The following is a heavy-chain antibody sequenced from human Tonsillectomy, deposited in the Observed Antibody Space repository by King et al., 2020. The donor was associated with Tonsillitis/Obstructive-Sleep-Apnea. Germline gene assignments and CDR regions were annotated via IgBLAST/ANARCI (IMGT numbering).Heavy chain of an antibody. Sequence: VQLVESGGGLVKPGRSLRLSCTASGFTFGDYAMSWFRQAPGKGLEWVGFIRSKAYGGTTEYAASVKGRFTISRDDSKSIAYLQMNSLKTEDTAVYYCTRVHPXIAAAGICGDYXGQGTLVTVSS. J-gene: IGHJ4*02. CDR3: TRVHPXIAAAGICGDY. V-gene: IGHV3-49*05. D-gene: IGHD6-13*01. CDR1: GFTFGDYA. CDR2: IRSKAYGGTT.